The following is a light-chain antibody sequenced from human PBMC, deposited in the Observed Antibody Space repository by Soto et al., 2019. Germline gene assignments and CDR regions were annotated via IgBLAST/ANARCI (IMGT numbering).Light chain of an antibody. CDR1: QGINNY. Sequence: DIQMTQSPSAMSASVGDRVTITCRASQGINNYLAWFQQKPGKVPERLIYTASNLQSGVPSRFSGSGSGTEFTLTISSLQPEDFATYYCLQHKSYPITFGQGTRVEIK. V-gene: IGKV1-17*03. CDR3: LQHKSYPIT. J-gene: IGKJ5*01. CDR2: TAS.